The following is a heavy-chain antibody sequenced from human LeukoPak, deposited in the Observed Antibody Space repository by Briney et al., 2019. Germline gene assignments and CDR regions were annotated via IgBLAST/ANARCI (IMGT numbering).Heavy chain of an antibody. CDR1: GYTFTGYY. CDR3: ARVPGPYTTSRFDF. CDR2: IDPDSGGT. J-gene: IGHJ4*02. Sequence: GASVKVSCKTSGYTFTGYYLRWVRQAPGQRPEWMGRIDPDSGGTHYGQKFQGRVTVTRDTSITTVYMELSGLTSDDTAVYYCARVPGPYTTSRFDFWGQETLVTVSS. D-gene: IGHD2-2*02. V-gene: IGHV1-2*02.